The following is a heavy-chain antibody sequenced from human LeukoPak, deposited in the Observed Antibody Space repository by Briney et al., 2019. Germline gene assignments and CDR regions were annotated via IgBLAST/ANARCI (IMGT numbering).Heavy chain of an antibody. CDR3: AKVLYSGSYSPYYYAMDV. J-gene: IGHJ6*02. D-gene: IGHD1-26*01. CDR2: ISGSGGST. Sequence: ARGSLRLSCAASEFTFSSFAMSWVRQAPGKGLDWVSAISGSGGSTYCADSVKGRFTVSRDNSKNTLYLQMNSLRAEDTAVYFCAKVLYSGSYSPYYYAMDVWGQGTTVTVSS. V-gene: IGHV3-23*01. CDR1: EFTFSSFA.